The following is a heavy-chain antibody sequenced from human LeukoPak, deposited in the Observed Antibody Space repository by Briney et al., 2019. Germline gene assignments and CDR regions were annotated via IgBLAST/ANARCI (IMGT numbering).Heavy chain of an antibody. V-gene: IGHV3-23*01. CDR3: AKDLAWLFTIRYYGMDV. CDR1: GFTFSNYA. Sequence: GGSLRLSCAASGFTFSNYAMSWVRQAPGKGLEWVSGIRGGGSSTYYADSVKGRFTISRDNSKNTLYLQMNSLRAEDTAVYYCAKDLAWLFTIRYYGMDVWGQGTTVTVSS. D-gene: IGHD3-9*01. CDR2: IRGGGSST. J-gene: IGHJ6*02.